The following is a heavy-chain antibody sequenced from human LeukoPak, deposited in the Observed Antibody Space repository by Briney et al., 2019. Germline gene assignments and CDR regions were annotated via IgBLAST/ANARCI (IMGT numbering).Heavy chain of an antibody. D-gene: IGHD6-19*01. CDR3: ARAPEFSSGWLLDC. CDR1: GGSISTYY. J-gene: IGHJ4*02. Sequence: SQTLSLTCTVSGGSISTYYWSWIRQSAGKGLEWIGRIHTSGSTDYNPSLRSRVTMSVDTSKNQFSLKVSSVTAADTGIYYCARAPEFSSGWLLDCWGQGSLVTVSS. CDR2: IHTSGST. V-gene: IGHV4-4*07.